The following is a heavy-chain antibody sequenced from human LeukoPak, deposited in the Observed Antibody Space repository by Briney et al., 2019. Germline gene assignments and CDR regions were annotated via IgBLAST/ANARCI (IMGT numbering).Heavy chain of an antibody. CDR1: GGSFSGYY. CDR2: ISGSGGST. D-gene: IGHD6-19*01. J-gene: IGHJ4*02. CDR3: AKVLVGSGWHTSYYLDY. V-gene: IGHV3-23*01. Sequence: ETLSPTCAVYGGSFSGYYWSWIRQPPGKGLEWVSAISGSGGSTYCADSVKGRFTISRDNSKNTLYLQMNSLRAEDTAVYYCAKVLVGSGWHTSYYLDYWGQGTLVTVSS.